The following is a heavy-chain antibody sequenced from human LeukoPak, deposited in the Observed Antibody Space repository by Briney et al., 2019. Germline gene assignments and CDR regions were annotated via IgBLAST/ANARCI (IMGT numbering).Heavy chain of an antibody. J-gene: IGHJ4*02. V-gene: IGHV4-34*01. CDR2: INRSGST. CDR1: GGSFSGYY. CDR3: ARGRATMVRLFRNNRVYYFDY. D-gene: IGHD3-10*01. Sequence: SETLSLTCAVYGGSFSGYYWSWIRQPPGKGLEWIGEINRSGSTNYNPSLKSRVTISVDTSKNQFSLKLSSVTAAGTAVYYCARGRATMVRLFRNNRVYYFDYWGQGTLVTVSS.